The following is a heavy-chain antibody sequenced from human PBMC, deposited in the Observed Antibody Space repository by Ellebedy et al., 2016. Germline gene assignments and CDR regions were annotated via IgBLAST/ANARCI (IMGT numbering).Heavy chain of an antibody. J-gene: IGHJ6*02. CDR3: ARDMTSGGHFSYGLDV. CDR1: GGSISGYY. D-gene: IGHD2-8*02. V-gene: IGHV4-59*13. Sequence: SETLSLTCSVSGGSISGYYWVWIRQPPGKGLEWMGYIHYSGSTSYNPSLKSRVTMSVDTSKNQFSLKLSSVTAADTAVYYCARDMTSGGHFSYGLDVWGQGTAVTVAS. CDR2: IHYSGST.